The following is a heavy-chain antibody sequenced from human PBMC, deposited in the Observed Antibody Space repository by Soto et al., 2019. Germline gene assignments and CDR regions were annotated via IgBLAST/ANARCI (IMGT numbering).Heavy chain of an antibody. D-gene: IGHD4-17*01. CDR1: GFTFSRYW. CDR2: IKQDGSEK. J-gene: IGHJ4*02. Sequence: EVQLVESGGGLVQPGGSLRLSCAASGFTFSRYWMSWVRQAPGKGLEWVANIKQDGSEKYYVDSVKGRFTISRDNAKNSLFLQMNSLRAEDTAVYYCARGGATVTNRLGGDDCWGQGTLVTVSS. V-gene: IGHV3-7*04. CDR3: ARGGATVTNRLGGDDC.